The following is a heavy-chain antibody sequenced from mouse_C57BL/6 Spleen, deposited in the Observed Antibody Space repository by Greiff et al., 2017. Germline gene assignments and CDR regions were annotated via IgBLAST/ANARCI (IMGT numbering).Heavy chain of an antibody. J-gene: IGHJ4*01. CDR2: IDPSDSYT. CDR3: ARGVLLDYYAMDD. CDR1: GYTFTSYW. Sequence: VQLQQPGAELVKPGASVKLSCKASGYTFTSYWMQWVKQRPGQGLEWIGEIDPSDSYTNYNQKFKGKATLTVDTSSSTAYMQLSSLTSEDSAVYYCARGVLLDYYAMDDWGQGTSVTVSS. D-gene: IGHD1-1*01. V-gene: IGHV1-50*01.